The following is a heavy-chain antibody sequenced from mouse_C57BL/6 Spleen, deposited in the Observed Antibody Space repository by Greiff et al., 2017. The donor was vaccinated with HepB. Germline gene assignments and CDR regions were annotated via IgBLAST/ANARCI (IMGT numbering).Heavy chain of an antibody. CDR3: ARGRDYYGSSYPRWYFDV. J-gene: IGHJ1*03. CDR1: GYAFSSSW. Sequence: VQLKESGPELVKPGASVKISCKASGYAFSSSWMNWVKQRPGKGLEWIGRIYPGDGDTNYNGKFKGKATLTADKSSSTAYMQLSSLTSEDSAVYFCARGRDYYGSSYPRWYFDVWGTGTTVTVSS. D-gene: IGHD1-1*01. CDR2: IYPGDGDT. V-gene: IGHV1-82*01.